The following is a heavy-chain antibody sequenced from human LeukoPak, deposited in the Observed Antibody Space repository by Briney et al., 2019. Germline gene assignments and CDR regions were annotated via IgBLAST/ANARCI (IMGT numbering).Heavy chain of an antibody. CDR3: ARHRSKWLQSSFDY. Sequence: SETLSLTCTVSGGSISSTRYYWGWIRQPPGKGLEWIGSIYYSGSTYYNPSLKSRVTMSVDTSKNQFSLKLNSVTAADTAVYYCARHRSKWLQSSFDYWGQGTLVTVSS. CDR1: GGSISSTRYY. D-gene: IGHD5-24*01. V-gene: IGHV4-39*01. J-gene: IGHJ4*02. CDR2: IYYSGST.